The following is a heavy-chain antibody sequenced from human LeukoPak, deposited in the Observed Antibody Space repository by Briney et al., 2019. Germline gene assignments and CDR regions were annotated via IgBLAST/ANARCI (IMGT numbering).Heavy chain of an antibody. CDR3: ASGVVPAAFDY. J-gene: IGHJ4*02. CDR1: GGSFSSYA. V-gene: IGHV1-69*05. CDR2: IIPIFGTA. D-gene: IGHD2-2*01. Sequence: ASVNVSCKASGGSFSSYAISWVRQAPGQGLEWMGGIIPIFGTANYAQKFQGRVTITTDESTSTAYMELSSLRSEDTAVYYCASGVVPAAFDYWGQGTLVTVSS.